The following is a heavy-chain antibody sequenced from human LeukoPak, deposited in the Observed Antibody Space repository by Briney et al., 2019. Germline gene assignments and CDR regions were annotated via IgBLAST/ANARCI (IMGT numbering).Heavy chain of an antibody. CDR2: INSDGSST. CDR3: ARKAAGLTFDY. V-gene: IGHV3-74*01. D-gene: IGHD6-13*01. Sequence: GGSLRLSCAASGFTFSSYWMHWVRQAPGHGLVWVSRINSDGSSTNYADSVKGRFTLSRGNAENTLYLQMNSLRAEDTAVYYCARKAAGLTFDYWGQGTLVTVSS. J-gene: IGHJ4*02. CDR1: GFTFSSYW.